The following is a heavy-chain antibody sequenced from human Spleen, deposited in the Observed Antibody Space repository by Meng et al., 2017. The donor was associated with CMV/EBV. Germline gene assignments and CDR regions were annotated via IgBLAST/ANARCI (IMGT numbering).Heavy chain of an antibody. Sequence: GESLKISCQASGYSFKTFWIGWVRHVPGKGLEWVGIIYPGDFDTNYSPSLQGRVTISVDNSISTVYLHWSNLEASDTAIYYCARDLKGGYYYGMDVWGQGTTVTSP. V-gene: IGHV5-51*01. D-gene: IGHD3-16*01. J-gene: IGHJ6*02. CDR1: GYSFKTFW. CDR2: IYPGDFDT. CDR3: ARDLKGGYYYGMDV.